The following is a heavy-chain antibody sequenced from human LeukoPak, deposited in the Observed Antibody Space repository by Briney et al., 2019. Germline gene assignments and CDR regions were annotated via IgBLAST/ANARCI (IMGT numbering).Heavy chain of an antibody. CDR3: TRDGEGASHY. CDR2: TKPDEREK. J-gene: IGHJ4*02. CDR1: GFSFSNYW. Sequence: GGSLRLSCVGSGFSFSNYWMGWIRQAPGKGLEWVTNTKPDEREKYYVDSVKGRFTISRDNAKNSLYLQMNSLRVDDTAVYYCTRDGEGASHYWGQGTLVTASS. V-gene: IGHV3-7*03. D-gene: IGHD3-10*01.